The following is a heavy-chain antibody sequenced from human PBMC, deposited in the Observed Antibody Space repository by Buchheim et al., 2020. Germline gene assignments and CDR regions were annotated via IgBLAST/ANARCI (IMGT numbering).Heavy chain of an antibody. Sequence: QVQLQESGPGLVRPSETLSLSCTVSGGSIRSYYWSWIRQPPGKGLEWIGYIYYSGSTKYSPSLKSRVTMSLDTSKNQVSLKLSSVTAADTAVYYCASLDLWSASAHWGQGTL. CDR3: ASLDLWSASAH. V-gene: IGHV4-59*01. CDR1: GGSIRSYY. J-gene: IGHJ4*02. D-gene: IGHD3-3*01. CDR2: IYYSGST.